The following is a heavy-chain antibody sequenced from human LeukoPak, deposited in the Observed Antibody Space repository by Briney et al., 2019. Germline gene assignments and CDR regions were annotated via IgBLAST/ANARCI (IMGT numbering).Heavy chain of an antibody. CDR2: IYYSGST. Sequence: SETLSLTCTVSGGSISSSSYYWGWIRQPPGKGLEWIGSIYYSGSTYCNPSLKSRVTISVDTSKNQFSLKLSSVTAADTAVYYCASLHFWSGYFDYWGQGTLVTVSS. J-gene: IGHJ4*02. V-gene: IGHV4-39*01. CDR1: GGSISSSSYY. CDR3: ASLHFWSGYFDY. D-gene: IGHD3-3*02.